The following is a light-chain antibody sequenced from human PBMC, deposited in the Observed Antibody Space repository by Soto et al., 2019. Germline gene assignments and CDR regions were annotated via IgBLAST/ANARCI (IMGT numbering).Light chain of an antibody. CDR2: AAS. J-gene: IGKJ2*01. V-gene: IGKV1-5*01. CDR3: QRYNDN. CDR1: QNTNTW. Sequence: DIQMTQSPSTLSASVGDRVTIACRASQNTNTWVAWYQQKPGKAPKLLISAASSLESGVPSRFSGSGSGTEFTLTISSLQPDDSATYYCQRYNDNFGHGTKLEI.